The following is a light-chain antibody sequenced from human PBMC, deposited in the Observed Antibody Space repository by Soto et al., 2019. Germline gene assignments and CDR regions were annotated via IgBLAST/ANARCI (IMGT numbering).Light chain of an antibody. V-gene: IGLV2-14*03. CDR3: NSYTSSSTLV. CDR2: NVY. J-gene: IGLJ2*01. Sequence: QSALTQPASVSGSPGQSITISCTGTSSDVGGYNFVSWYQQHPGKAPKLMLYNVYDRPSGISHRFSSSRSGNTASLTISGLQAEDEAHYYCNSYTSSSTLVFGGGTKLTVL. CDR1: SSDVGGYNF.